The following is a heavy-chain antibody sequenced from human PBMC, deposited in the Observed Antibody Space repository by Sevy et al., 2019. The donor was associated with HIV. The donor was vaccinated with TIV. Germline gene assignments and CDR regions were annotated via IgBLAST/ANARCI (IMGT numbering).Heavy chain of an antibody. CDR3: AKDLPSNRNSGTYYDY. J-gene: IGHJ4*02. D-gene: IGHD1-26*01. V-gene: IGHV3-23*01. CDR1: GYTFSNYV. Sequence: GGSLRLSCAASGYTFSNYVMTWVRHSPGKGLEWVASIRGSGDKTFYADSVKGRFTISRDNSKNTLYLQMNGLRDEDTAVYYCAKDLPSNRNSGTYYDYWGQGTLVTVSS. CDR2: IRGSGDKT.